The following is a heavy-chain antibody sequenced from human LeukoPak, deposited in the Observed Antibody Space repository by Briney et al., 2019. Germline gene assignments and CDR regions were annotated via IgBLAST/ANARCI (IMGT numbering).Heavy chain of an antibody. V-gene: IGHV3-73*01. CDR1: GITFDGSP. CDR2: IRSKANDYAT. Sequence: GGSLRLSCAASGITFDGSPIHWVRQASGKGLEWVGRIRSKANDYATGYGASVKGRFIISRDDSKNMSYLEMNSLTTEDTAVYFCQAYYHYYMDVWGKGTTVTVSS. CDR3: QAYYHYYMDV. J-gene: IGHJ6*03.